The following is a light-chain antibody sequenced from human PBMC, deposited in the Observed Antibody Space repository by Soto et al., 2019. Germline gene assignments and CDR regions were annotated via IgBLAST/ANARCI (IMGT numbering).Light chain of an antibody. CDR2: DVS. CDR1: SRDFGGYNY. Sequence: QSELTHAVYVSGAPGQSVTIIITRTSRDFGGYNYASWYQQHPGKAPKLMIYDVSNRPSGVANRFSGSKSGNTASLTISGLQAEEEADYYCSSYTSSSKENAFGTVTKFTV. J-gene: IGLJ1*01. V-gene: IGLV2-14*01. CDR3: SSYTSSSKENA.